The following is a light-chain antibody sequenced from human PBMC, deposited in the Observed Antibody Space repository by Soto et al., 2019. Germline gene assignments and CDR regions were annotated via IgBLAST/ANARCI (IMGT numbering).Light chain of an antibody. V-gene: IGKV1-5*03. Sequence: DIQMSQSPSALSASDGDRVTITCRASQSVSDWLAWYQHKPGKTPKLLIYKASTLESGVPSRFSGFGSGTEFTLAISSLQPEDFATYYCQQYDSYSRPTFGGGTKVDIK. J-gene: IGKJ4*01. CDR1: QSVSDW. CDR3: QQYDSYSRPT. CDR2: KAS.